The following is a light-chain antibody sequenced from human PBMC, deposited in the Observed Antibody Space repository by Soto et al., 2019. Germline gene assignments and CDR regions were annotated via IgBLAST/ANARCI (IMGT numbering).Light chain of an antibody. J-gene: IGLJ1*01. CDR3: GTWDSSLSAGV. CDR1: SSNIGSNY. Sequence: QSVLTQPPSVSAAPGQKVTISCSGSSSNIGSNYVSWYQQLPGTTPKLLIYENNKRPSGIPDRLSGSKSGTSATLGITGLQTGDEADYYCGTWDSSLSAGVFGTGTKLTVL. V-gene: IGLV1-51*02. CDR2: ENN.